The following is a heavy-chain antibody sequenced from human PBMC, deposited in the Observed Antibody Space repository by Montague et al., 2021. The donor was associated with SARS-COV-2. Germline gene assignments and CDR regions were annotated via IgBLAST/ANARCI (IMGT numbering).Heavy chain of an antibody. CDR3: ARSAGVVPPDDTYFYYYGMDV. J-gene: IGHJ6*02. CDR2: ISGDGGTT. CDR1: GFTFDEYA. D-gene: IGHD2-8*01. V-gene: IGHV3-43*02. Sequence: SLRLSCATSGFTFDEYAMHWVRQAPGKGLEWLSLISGDGGTTYYADPLKGRFTVSRDNSKNSLFLQMNSLTVDDTAYYFCARSAGVVPPDDTYFYYYGMDVWGQGTTVAVSS.